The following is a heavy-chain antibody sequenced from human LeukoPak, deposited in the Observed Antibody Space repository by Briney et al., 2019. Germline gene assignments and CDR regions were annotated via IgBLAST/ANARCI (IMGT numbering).Heavy chain of an antibody. Sequence: GGALILSWEASGISFSCYWLHLVRQAGGGGLVWVSLINNDGNIKTYADSVNGRFTISRDTAKNTLYLQMNSLRAEDTAMYYCARLNWVGTFDIWGQGTMVTVSS. D-gene: IGHD7-27*01. CDR1: GISFSCYW. CDR2: INNDGNIK. J-gene: IGHJ3*02. V-gene: IGHV3-74*01. CDR3: ARLNWVGTFDI.